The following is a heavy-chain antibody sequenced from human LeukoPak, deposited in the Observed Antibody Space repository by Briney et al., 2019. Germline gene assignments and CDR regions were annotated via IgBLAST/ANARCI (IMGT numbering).Heavy chain of an antibody. CDR3: ARDSPAGYIRGQEHYYYYIDV. Sequence: SETLSLTCTVSGGSISSGGYYWSWIRQHPGKGLEWIGYIYYSGSTYYNPSLKSRVTISVDTSKNQFSLKLSSVTAADTAVYYCARDSPAGYIRGQEHYYYYIDVWGKGTTVTVSS. V-gene: IGHV4-31*03. D-gene: IGHD5-18*01. J-gene: IGHJ6*03. CDR2: IYYSGST. CDR1: GGSISSGGYY.